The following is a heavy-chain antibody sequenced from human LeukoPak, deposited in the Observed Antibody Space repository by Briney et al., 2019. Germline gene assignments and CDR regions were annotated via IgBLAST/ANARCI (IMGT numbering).Heavy chain of an antibody. V-gene: IGHV3-23*01. CDR1: GFTFNSYA. J-gene: IGHJ4*02. Sequence: GGSLRLSCAASGFTFNSYAMSGVRQAPGKGLEWVSAIGGSGGSTYYADSVKGRFTISRDNSKNTLYLQMNSLRAEDTAVYYCAKDLSYDFWSGYSLDYWGQGTLVTVSS. CDR3: AKDLSYDFWSGYSLDY. D-gene: IGHD3-3*01. CDR2: IGGSGGST.